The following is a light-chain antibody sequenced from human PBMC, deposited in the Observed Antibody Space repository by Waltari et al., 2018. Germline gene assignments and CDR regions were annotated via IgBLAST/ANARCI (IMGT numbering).Light chain of an antibody. J-gene: IGLJ1*01. V-gene: IGLV2-14*01. CDR1: NSDVGGYNY. CDR2: EVT. CDR3: SSYTNSSTYV. Sequence: QSALPQPASVSGSPGQSITISCPGTNSDVGGYNYVSWYQQRPGKAPQLLVSEVTNRPSGVSNRFSGSKSDNTASLTISGLLAEDEADYYCSSYTNSSTYVFGTGTKVTVL.